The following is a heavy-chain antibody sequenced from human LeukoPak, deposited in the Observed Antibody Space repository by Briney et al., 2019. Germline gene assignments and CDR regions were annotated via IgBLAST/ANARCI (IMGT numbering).Heavy chain of an antibody. CDR3: ARESDCTNGVCYRPFDY. V-gene: IGHV1-69*01. J-gene: IGHJ4*02. CDR1: GGTFRSYA. CDR2: IIPIFGTA. D-gene: IGHD2-8*01. Sequence: ASVKVSCKASGGTFRSYAISWVRQAPGQGLEWMGGIIPIFGTANYAQKFQGRVTITADESTSTAYMELSSLRSEDTAVYYCARESDCTNGVCYRPFDYWGQGTLVTVSS.